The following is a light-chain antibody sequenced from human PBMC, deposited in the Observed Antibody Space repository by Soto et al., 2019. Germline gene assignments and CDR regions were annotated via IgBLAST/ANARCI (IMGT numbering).Light chain of an antibody. CDR2: EGG. Sequence: QSVLTQPASVSGSPGQSITISCTATTSDVGSYNLVSWYQQHPGKAPRLMIYEGGKRPSGVPNRFSGSKSGNTASLTISGLQAEDEADYYCCSYAGSRNVVFGGGTKL. CDR1: TSDVGSYNL. V-gene: IGLV2-23*01. J-gene: IGLJ2*01. CDR3: CSYAGSRNVV.